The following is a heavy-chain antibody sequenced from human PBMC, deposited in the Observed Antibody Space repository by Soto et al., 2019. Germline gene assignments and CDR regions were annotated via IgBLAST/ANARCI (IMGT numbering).Heavy chain of an antibody. J-gene: IGHJ5*02. Sequence: VQLVQSGAEVKKPGSSVKVSCKASGGTFSSYTISWVRQAPGQGLVWMGRIIPILGIANYAQKFQGRVTITADKSTSTAYMELSSLRSEDTAVYYCARDCSSTSCYAYPWGQGTLVTVSS. CDR1: GGTFSSYT. D-gene: IGHD2-2*01. CDR2: IIPILGIA. V-gene: IGHV1-69*08. CDR3: ARDCSSTSCYAYP.